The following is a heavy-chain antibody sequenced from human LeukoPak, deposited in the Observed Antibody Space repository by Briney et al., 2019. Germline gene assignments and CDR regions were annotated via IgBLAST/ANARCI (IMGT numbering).Heavy chain of an antibody. J-gene: IGHJ4*02. CDR2: ISSSSNYI. CDR1: GFNFSNYN. CDR3: AAHRDDFLTGYFDY. V-gene: IGHV3-21*01. Sequence: GGSLRLSCAASGFNFSNYNMNWVRQAPGKGLEWVSSISSSSNYIYYADSVKGRFTISRDNARNSLYLQMNSLRAEDTAMYYCAAHRDDFLTGYFDYWGQGTLVTVSS. D-gene: IGHD3-9*01.